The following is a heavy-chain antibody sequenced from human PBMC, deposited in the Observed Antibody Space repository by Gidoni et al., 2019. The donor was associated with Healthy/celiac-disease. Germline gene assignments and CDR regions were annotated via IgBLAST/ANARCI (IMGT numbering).Heavy chain of an antibody. D-gene: IGHD3-22*01. CDR3: AGLYYDSSGYNYYGMDV. CDR2: ISGSGGST. Sequence: EVQLLESGGGLVQLGGSLRLSCAASGFTFSSYAMSWVRQAPGKGLEWVSAISGSGGSTYYADSVKGRFTISRDNSKNTLYLQMNSLRAEDTAVYYCAGLYYDSSGYNYYGMDVWGQGTTVTVSS. CDR1: GFTFSSYA. V-gene: IGHV3-23*01. J-gene: IGHJ6*02.